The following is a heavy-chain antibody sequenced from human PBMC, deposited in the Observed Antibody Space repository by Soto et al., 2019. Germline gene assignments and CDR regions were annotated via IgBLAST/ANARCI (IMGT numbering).Heavy chain of an antibody. Sequence: PSETLSLTCTVSGGSVSSGSYYWSWIRQPPGKGLEWIGYIYYSGSTNYNPSLKSRVTISVDTSKNQFSLKLSSVTAADTAVYYCARRQQLVGGWFDPWGQGTLVTVSS. J-gene: IGHJ5*02. CDR2: IYYSGST. V-gene: IGHV4-61*01. CDR1: GGSVSSGSYY. CDR3: ARRQQLVGGWFDP. D-gene: IGHD6-13*01.